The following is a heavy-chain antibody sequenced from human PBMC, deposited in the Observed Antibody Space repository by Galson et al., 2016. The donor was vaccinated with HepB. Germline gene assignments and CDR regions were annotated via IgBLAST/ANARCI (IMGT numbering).Heavy chain of an antibody. D-gene: IGHD1-1*01. V-gene: IGHV1-69*01. Sequence: SCKASGGTFSSYAISWVRQAPGQGLEWMGGIVPIFGTPNHAQKFQGRVTITADESTSTAYMELSSLRSEDPAVYYCGFQLRGSHYYYALDVWGQGTTVTIAS. J-gene: IGHJ6*02. CDR2: IVPIFGTP. CDR3: GFQLRGSHYYYALDV. CDR1: GGTFSSYA.